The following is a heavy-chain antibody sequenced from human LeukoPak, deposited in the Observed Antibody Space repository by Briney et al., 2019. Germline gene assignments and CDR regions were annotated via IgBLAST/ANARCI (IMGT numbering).Heavy chain of an antibody. CDR3: ARDSPGYGAYVS. Sequence: GGSLRPSCAASGFTFSTYWMTWVRQAPGKGLEWVANIKEDGSREYYVDSVKGRFTISRDNAKNSLYLQMDSLTAEDTAVYYCARDSPGYGAYVSWGQGTLVSVSS. CDR1: GFTFSTYW. CDR2: IKEDGSRE. V-gene: IGHV3-7*01. D-gene: IGHD5-12*01. J-gene: IGHJ1*01.